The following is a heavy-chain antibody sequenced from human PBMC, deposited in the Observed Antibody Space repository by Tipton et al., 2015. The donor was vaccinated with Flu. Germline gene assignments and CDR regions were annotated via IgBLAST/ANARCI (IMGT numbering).Heavy chain of an antibody. J-gene: IGHJ6*02. CDR2: IYGEGRA. V-gene: IGHV3-53*01. Sequence: SGVNVSGNYMSWVRQTPGKGLEWVSVIYGEGRASYTDSVKGRFTISRDTSKNTLFLQMNSLGVDDTAVYYCARVTGASTAYGMDVWGQGTTVTVSS. CDR3: ARVTGASTAYGMDV. CDR1: GVNVSGNY. D-gene: IGHD2-2*01.